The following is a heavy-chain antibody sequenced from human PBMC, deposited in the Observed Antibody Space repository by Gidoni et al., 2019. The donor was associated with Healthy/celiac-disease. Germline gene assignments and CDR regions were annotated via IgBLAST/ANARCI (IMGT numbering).Heavy chain of an antibody. Sequence: QVQLVESGGGVVQPGRSLRLSCAASGFTFSSYGMHWVRQAPGKGLEWVAVIWYDGSNKYYADSVKGRFTISRDNSKNTLYLQMNSLRAEDTAVYYCARDGEMATTNWFDPWVQGTLVTVSS. CDR1: GFTFSSYG. J-gene: IGHJ5*02. D-gene: IGHD5-12*01. CDR2: IWYDGSNK. V-gene: IGHV3-33*01. CDR3: ARDGEMATTNWFDP.